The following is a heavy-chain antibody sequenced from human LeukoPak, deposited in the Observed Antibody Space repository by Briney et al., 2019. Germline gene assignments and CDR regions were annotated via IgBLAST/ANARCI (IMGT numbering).Heavy chain of an antibody. CDR1: GFTFSSYS. J-gene: IGHJ4*02. CDR3: ARDGIQLWLRTYYFDY. CDR2: ISSSSSYI. D-gene: IGHD5-18*01. V-gene: IGHV3-21*01. Sequence: GRSLRLSCAASGFTFSSYSMNWVRQAPGKGLAWVSSISSSSSYIYYADSVKGRFTISRDNAKNSLYLQMNSLRAEDTAVYYCARDGIQLWLRTYYFDYWGQGTLVTVSS.